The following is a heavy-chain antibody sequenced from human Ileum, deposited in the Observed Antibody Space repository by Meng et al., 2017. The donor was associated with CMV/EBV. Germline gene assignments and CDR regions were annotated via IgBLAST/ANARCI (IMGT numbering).Heavy chain of an antibody. CDR1: GVSINSYY. D-gene: IGHD5-24*01. V-gene: IGHV4-59*01. CDR3: ARSRGYNLYYFDY. Sequence: GSLRLSCTVSGVSINSYYWNWIRQSPGKGLEWIGYLYYTGSPNYNPSLESRVTISIDTSKNQFSLRLNSETAADTAVYYCARSRGYNLYYFDYWGQGALVTVSS. CDR2: LYYTGSP. J-gene: IGHJ4*02.